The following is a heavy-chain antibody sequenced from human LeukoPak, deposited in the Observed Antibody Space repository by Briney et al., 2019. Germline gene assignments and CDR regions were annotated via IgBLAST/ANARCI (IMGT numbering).Heavy chain of an antibody. J-gene: IGHJ3*02. CDR2: IIPIFGIA. Sequence: SVKVSCKASGGTFSSYAISWVRQAPGQGLEWMGRIIPIFGIANYAQKFQGRVTITADKSTSTAYMELSSLRSEDTAVYYCARDLEAVAGRIWGDAFDIWGQGTMVTVPS. CDR3: ARDLEAVAGRIWGDAFDI. CDR1: GGTFSSYA. D-gene: IGHD6-19*01. V-gene: IGHV1-69*04.